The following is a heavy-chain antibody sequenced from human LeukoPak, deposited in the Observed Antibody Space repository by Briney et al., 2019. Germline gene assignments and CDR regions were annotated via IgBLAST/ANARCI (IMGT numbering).Heavy chain of an antibody. J-gene: IGHJ6*04. V-gene: IGHV4-61*01. CDR3: ARDNRIIPAAMRPGYYYYGMDV. CDR1: GGSVSSGSYY. Sequence: PSETLSLTCTVSGGSVSSGSYYWSWIRQSPGKGLEWIGYIYYSGSTNYNPSLKSRVTISVDTSKNQFSLKLSSVTAADTAVYYCARDNRIIPAAMRPGYYYYGMDVWGKGTTVTVSS. CDR2: IYYSGST. D-gene: IGHD2-2*01.